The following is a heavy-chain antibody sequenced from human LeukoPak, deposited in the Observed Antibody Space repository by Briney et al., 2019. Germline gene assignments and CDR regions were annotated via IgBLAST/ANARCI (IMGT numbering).Heavy chain of an antibody. CDR3: AKDPSYSSSSGY. Sequence: GGSLRLSCAASGFTFSSYAMSWVRRAPGKGLEWVSAISGSGGSTYYADSVKGRFTISRDNSKHTLYLQMNSLRAEDTAVYYCAKDPSYSSSSGYWGQGTLVTVSS. CDR1: GFTFSSYA. J-gene: IGHJ4*02. V-gene: IGHV3-23*01. CDR2: ISGSGGST. D-gene: IGHD6-6*01.